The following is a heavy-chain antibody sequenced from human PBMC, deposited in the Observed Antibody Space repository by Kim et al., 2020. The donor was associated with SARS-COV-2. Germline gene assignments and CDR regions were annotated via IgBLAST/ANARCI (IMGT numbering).Heavy chain of an antibody. Sequence: SETLSLTCAVYGGSFSGYYWSWIRQPPGKGLEWIGEINHSGSTNYNPSLKSRVTISVDTSKNQFSLKLSSVTAADTAVYYCARGKALRYFDWLLSPVDGYYYYYMDVWGKGTTVTVSS. CDR3: ARGKALRYFDWLLSPVDGYYYYYMDV. V-gene: IGHV4-34*01. CDR1: GGSFSGYY. CDR2: INHSGST. D-gene: IGHD3-9*01. J-gene: IGHJ6*03.